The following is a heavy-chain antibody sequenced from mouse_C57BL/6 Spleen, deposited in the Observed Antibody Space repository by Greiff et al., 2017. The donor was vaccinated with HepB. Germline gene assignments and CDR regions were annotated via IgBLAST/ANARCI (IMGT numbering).Heavy chain of an antibody. CDR2: ISDGGSYT. V-gene: IGHV5-4*01. J-gene: IGHJ4*01. Sequence: EVNLVESGGGLVKPGGSLKLSCAASGFTFSSYAMSWVRQTPEKRLEWVATISDGGSYTYYPDNVKGRFTISRDNAKNNLYLQMSHLKSEDTAMYYCARETYYYAMDYWGQGTSVTVSS. CDR1: GFTFSSYA. CDR3: ARETYYYAMDY.